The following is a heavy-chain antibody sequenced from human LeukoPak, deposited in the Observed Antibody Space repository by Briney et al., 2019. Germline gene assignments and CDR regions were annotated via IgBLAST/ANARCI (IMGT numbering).Heavy chain of an antibody. CDR2: IYHSGST. CDR1: SGSISSGGDS. V-gene: IGHV4-30-2*01. D-gene: IGHD2-15*01. CDR3: ARGQGVVVAAIPNWFDP. J-gene: IGHJ5*02. Sequence: SETLSLTCAVSSGSISSGGDSWSRIRQPPGKGLEWIGYIYHSGSTYYNPSLKSRVTISVDRSKNQFSLKLSSVTAADTAVYYCARGQGVVVAAIPNWFDPWGQGALVTVSS.